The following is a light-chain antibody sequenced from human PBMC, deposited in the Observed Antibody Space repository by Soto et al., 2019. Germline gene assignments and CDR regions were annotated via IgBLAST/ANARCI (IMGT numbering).Light chain of an antibody. CDR3: MQGRQTPPT. J-gene: IGKJ2*01. CDR1: QSLLHSSGSNY. V-gene: IGKV2-28*01. CDR2: LGS. Sequence: IVLTQSPLSLPVTPGQPASISCRSSQSLLHSSGSNYLAWYLQKPGQSPHLLIYLGSNRASGVPDRISGSGAGTDVTREISRVEAEDVGVYYCMQGRQTPPTFGQGTKLEIK.